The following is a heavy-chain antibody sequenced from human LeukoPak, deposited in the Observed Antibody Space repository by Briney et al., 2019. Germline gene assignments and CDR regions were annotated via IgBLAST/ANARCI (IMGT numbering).Heavy chain of an antibody. V-gene: IGHV4-59*01. Sequence: PSETLSLTCTVSGGSISSYYWSWIRQPPGKGLEWIGYIYYSGSTNYNPSLKSRVTISVDTSKNQFSLKLSSVTAADTAVYYCARAYSSSLPQTTYYYCGMDVWGQGTTVTVSS. CDR2: IYYSGST. CDR3: ARAYSSSLPQTTYYYCGMDV. D-gene: IGHD6-13*01. CDR1: GGSISSYY. J-gene: IGHJ6*02.